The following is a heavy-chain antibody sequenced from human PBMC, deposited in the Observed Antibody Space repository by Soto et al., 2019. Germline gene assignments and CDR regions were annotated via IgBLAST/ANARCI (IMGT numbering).Heavy chain of an antibody. CDR3: ARDLLGAADWGVNWFDP. V-gene: IGHV1-18*01. J-gene: IGHJ5*02. Sequence: ASVKVSCKASGYTFISYGISWVRQAPEQGLEWMGWISAYNGNTNYAQKLQGRVTMTTDTSTSTAYMELRSLRSDDTAVYYCARDLLGAADWGVNWFDPWGQGTLVTVSS. CDR2: ISAYNGNT. D-gene: IGHD3-16*01. CDR1: GYTFISYG.